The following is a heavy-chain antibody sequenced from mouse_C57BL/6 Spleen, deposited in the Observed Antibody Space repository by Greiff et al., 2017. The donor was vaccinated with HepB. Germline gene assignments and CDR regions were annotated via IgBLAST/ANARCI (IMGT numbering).Heavy chain of an antibody. CDR1: GYTFTDYY. D-gene: IGHD1-1*01. V-gene: IGHV1-19*01. J-gene: IGHJ2*01. CDR2: INPYNGGT. Sequence: EVQLQQSGPVLVKPGASVKMSCKASGYTFTDYYMNWVKQSHGKSLEWIGVINPYNGGTSYNQKFKGKATLTVDKSSSTAYMELNSLTSEDSAVYYCARGADYYGSSYDFDYWGQGTTLTVSS. CDR3: ARGADYYGSSYDFDY.